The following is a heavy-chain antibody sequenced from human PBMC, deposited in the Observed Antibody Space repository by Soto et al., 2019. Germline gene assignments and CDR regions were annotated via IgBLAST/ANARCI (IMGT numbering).Heavy chain of an antibody. CDR1: GFTFGDYA. Sequence: GGSLSLSCTASGFTFGDYAMSWFRQAPGKGLEWVGFIRSKAYGGTTEYAASVKGRFTISRDDSKSIAYLQMNSLKTEDTAVYYCTLLSSGWYVSYYFDYWGQGTLVTVSS. V-gene: IGHV3-49*03. CDR3: TLLSSGWYVSYYFDY. J-gene: IGHJ4*02. D-gene: IGHD6-19*01. CDR2: IRSKAYGGTT.